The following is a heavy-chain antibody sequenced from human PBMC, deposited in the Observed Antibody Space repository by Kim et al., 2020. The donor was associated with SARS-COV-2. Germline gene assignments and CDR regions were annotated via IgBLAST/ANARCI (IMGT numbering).Heavy chain of an antibody. D-gene: IGHD3-22*01. J-gene: IGHJ4*02. CDR1: GGSISSGGYF. V-gene: IGHV4-31*03. CDR2: VHYSGSP. CDR3: ARSRVTKNSSGYLSRFDC. Sequence: SETLSLTCTVSGGSISSGGYFWSWIRQHPGKGLEWIGYVHYSGSPYYNPSLKSRLTISVDTSKNQFSLNLSSATAVDTAVYFCARSRVTKNSSGYLSRFDCWGQGTLVTVSS.